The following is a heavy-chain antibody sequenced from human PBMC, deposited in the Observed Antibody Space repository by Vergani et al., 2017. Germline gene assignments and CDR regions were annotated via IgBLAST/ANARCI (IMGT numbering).Heavy chain of an antibody. CDR2: INTGNGNT. V-gene: IGHV1-3*04. Sequence: QVQLVQSGAEVKKPGASVKVSCKASGYTFTSYAMHWVRQAPGQRLEWMGWINTGNGNTKYSQKFQGRVTITRDTSASTAYMELSSLRSEDTAVYYCARDTTVFTFDIWGQGTMVTVSS. CDR1: GYTFTSYA. CDR3: ARDTTVFTFDI. J-gene: IGHJ3*02. D-gene: IGHD4-17*01.